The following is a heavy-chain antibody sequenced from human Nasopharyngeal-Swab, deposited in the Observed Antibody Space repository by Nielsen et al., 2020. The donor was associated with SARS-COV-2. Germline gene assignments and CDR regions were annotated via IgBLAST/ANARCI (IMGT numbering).Heavy chain of an antibody. D-gene: IGHD6-19*01. CDR1: GYGFNNYA. CDR2: ISAYNGDT. J-gene: IGHJ4*02. CDR3: ARQDRSGWYVDY. V-gene: IGHV1-18*01. Sequence: ASVKVSCKASGYGFNNYAITWVRQAPGQGLEWLGWISAYNGDTDHAQRLQGRVTMTTETSTSTAYMELRSLRSDDTAVYYCARQDRSGWYVDYWGQGTPVTVSS.